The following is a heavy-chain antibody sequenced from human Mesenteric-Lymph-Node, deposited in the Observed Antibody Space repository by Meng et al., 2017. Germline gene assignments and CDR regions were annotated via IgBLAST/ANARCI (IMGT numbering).Heavy chain of an antibody. CDR3: ASIRTSFDY. V-gene: IGHV3-72*01. CDR1: GFTFSDYY. Sequence: GGSLRLSCAASGFTFSDYYVNWVRQAPGKGLEWVGRSRDKASSYTTEYAASVKGRFTISRDVSKNSLYLQMNSLKTEDTAVYYCASIRTSFDYWGQGTLVTVSS. J-gene: IGHJ4*02. CDR2: SRDKASSYTT.